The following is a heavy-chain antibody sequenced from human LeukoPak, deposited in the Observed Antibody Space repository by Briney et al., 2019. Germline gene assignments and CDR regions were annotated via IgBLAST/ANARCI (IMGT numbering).Heavy chain of an antibody. CDR2: IYYSGST. CDR3: ARLHPIEMAIDY. D-gene: IGHD5-24*01. V-gene: IGHV4-39*01. CDR1: GGSISSSSYS. J-gene: IGHJ4*02. Sequence: SETLSLTCTVSGGSISSSSYSWGWIRQPPGKGLEWIGSIYYSGSTYYNPSLKSRVTISVDTSKNQFSLKLSSVTAADTAVYYCARLHPIEMAIDYWGQGTLVTVSS.